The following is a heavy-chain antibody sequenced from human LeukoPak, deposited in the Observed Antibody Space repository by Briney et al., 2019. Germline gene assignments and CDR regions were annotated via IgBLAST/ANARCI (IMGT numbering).Heavy chain of an antibody. D-gene: IGHD3-22*01. V-gene: IGHV1-3*01. CDR2: INAGNGNT. CDR1: GYTFTSYA. CDR3: ARSYYYDSSGYYYELDY. J-gene: IGHJ4*02. Sequence: GASVKVSCKASGYTFTSYAMHWVRQAPGQRLEWMGWINAGNGNTKYSQKFQGRVTITRDTSASTAYMELSSLRSVDTAVYYCARSYYYDSSGYYYELDYWGQGTLVTVSS.